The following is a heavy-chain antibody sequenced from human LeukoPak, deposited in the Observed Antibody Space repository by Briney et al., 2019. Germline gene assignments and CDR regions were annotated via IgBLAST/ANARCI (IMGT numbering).Heavy chain of an antibody. CDR3: ARSPARRLLLRGGSFDY. Sequence: KCSETLSLTCAVYGGSFSGYYWSWIRQPPGKGLERIGEINHSGSTNYNPSLKSRVTISVDTSKNQFSLKLSSVTAADTAVYYCARSPARRLLLRGGSFDYWGQGTLVTVSS. CDR1: GGSFSGYY. D-gene: IGHD3-22*01. CDR2: INHSGST. J-gene: IGHJ4*02. V-gene: IGHV4-34*01.